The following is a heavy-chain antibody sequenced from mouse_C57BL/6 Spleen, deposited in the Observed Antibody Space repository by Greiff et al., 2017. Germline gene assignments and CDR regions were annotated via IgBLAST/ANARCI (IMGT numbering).Heavy chain of an antibody. CDR1: GYTFTSYW. CDR2: IDPNSGGT. D-gene: IGHD1-1*01. V-gene: IGHV1-72*01. J-gene: IGHJ2*01. CDR3: ARSGGITTVVATDY. Sequence: QVQLKQSGAELVKPGASVKLSCKASGYTFTSYWMHWVKQRPGRGLEWIGRIDPNSGGTKYNEKFKSKATLTVDKPSSTAYMQLSSLTSEDSAVYYCARSGGITTVVATDYWGQGTTLTVSS.